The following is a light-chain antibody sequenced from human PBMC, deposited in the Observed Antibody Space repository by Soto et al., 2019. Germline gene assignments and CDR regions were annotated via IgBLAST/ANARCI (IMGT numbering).Light chain of an antibody. CDR2: AAS. J-gene: IGKJ4*01. CDR3: QQYYSYPLT. Sequence: AIRMTQSPSSFSASTGDRVTITCRASQDISSSLAWYQQKPGKAPKLLIYAASTLQTGVPSRFSGSGSGTDFTLTISCLQSEYFATYYCQQYYSYPLTFGGGTKVEIK. CDR1: QDISSS. V-gene: IGKV1-8*01.